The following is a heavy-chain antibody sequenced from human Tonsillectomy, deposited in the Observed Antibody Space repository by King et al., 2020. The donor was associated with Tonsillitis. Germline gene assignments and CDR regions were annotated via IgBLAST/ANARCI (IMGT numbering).Heavy chain of an antibody. CDR1: GFTVYNNY. V-gene: IGHV3-53*01. J-gene: IGHJ6*02. Sequence: VQLVESGGGLIQPGGSLRLSCAASGFTVYNNYMSWVRQAPGKGLEWVSFIYTDGRTYYADSVKGRFTLSRDNSKNTVYLQMNSLIAEDTAVYYCARDPVSTTDYGMDVWGQGTTVTVSS. CDR2: IYTDGRT. CDR3: ARDPVSTTDYGMDV. D-gene: IGHD4-11*01.